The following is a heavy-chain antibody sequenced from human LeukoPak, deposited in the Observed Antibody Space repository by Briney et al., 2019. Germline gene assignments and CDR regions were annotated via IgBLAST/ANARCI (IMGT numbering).Heavy chain of an antibody. CDR2: IYYSGST. Sequence: SETLSLTCTVSGGSISSYYWSWIRQPPGKGLEWIGYIYYSGSTNYNPSLKSRVTVSVDTSKNQFSLKLSSVTAADTAVYYCARARGVVAAIDNWFDPWGQGTLVTVSS. CDR3: ARARGVVAAIDNWFDP. D-gene: IGHD2-15*01. J-gene: IGHJ5*02. CDR1: GGSISSYY. V-gene: IGHV4-59*01.